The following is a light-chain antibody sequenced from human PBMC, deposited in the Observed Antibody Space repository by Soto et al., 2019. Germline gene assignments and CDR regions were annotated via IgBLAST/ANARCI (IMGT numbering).Light chain of an antibody. Sequence: DIQMTQSPSTLSASVGDRVTISCRASQSVSGWLAWYQQKPGKAPKLLIYKASTLESGVPSRFSGSGSGTEFTLTISSPQPDDFATYTCQQYNYSPWTFGQGTKVEIK. CDR3: QQYNYSPWT. CDR1: QSVSGW. CDR2: KAS. V-gene: IGKV1-5*03. J-gene: IGKJ1*01.